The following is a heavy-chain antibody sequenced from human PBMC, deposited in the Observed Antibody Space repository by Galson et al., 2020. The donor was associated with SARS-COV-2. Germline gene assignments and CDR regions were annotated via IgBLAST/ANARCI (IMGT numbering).Heavy chain of an antibody. CDR3: VRDLSTVQYYLPDD. CDR1: GFTFSSYA. V-gene: IGHV3-30*01. D-gene: IGHD4-4*01. CDR2: ISYDGSNK. J-gene: IGHJ4*02. Sequence: SCAASGFTFSSYAMHWVRQAPGKGLEWVAVISYDGSNKYYADSVKGRFTISRDNSKNTLYLQMNSLRAEDTSVNYCVRDLSTVQYYLPDDWGQGTLVTVSS.